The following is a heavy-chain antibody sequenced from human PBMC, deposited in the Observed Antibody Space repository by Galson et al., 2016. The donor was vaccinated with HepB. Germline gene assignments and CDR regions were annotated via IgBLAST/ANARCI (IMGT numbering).Heavy chain of an antibody. D-gene: IGHD3-3*01. CDR3: TFGATYDFWRVYYMLDP. J-gene: IGHJ5*02. Sequence: SLRLSCATSGFGFSHAWMHWVRQAPGKGLEWVGRIKSKNDGETTHYAAPVKGRFAISRDDSKNTLYLQINSLKTEDTAVYYCTFGATYDFWRVYYMLDPWGQGTLVTVSS. CDR2: IKSKNDGETT. V-gene: IGHV3-15*07. CDR1: GFGFSHAW.